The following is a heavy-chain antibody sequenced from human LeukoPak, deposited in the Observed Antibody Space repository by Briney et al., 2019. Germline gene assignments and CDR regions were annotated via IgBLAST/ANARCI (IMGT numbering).Heavy chain of an antibody. CDR3: ARGRYCSGGSCFDY. CDR1: GGSISSYY. Sequence: SETLSLTCTVSGGSISSYYWSWIRQPPGKGLEWIGYIYYSGSTNYNPSLKSRVTISVDTSKNQFSLKLSSVTAADTAVYYRARGRYCSGGSCFDYWGQGTLVTVSS. D-gene: IGHD2-15*01. V-gene: IGHV4-59*01. J-gene: IGHJ4*02. CDR2: IYYSGST.